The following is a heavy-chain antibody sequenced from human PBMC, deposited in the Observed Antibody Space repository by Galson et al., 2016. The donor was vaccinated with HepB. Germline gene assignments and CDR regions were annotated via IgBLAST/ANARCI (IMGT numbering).Heavy chain of an antibody. J-gene: IGHJ4*02. D-gene: IGHD3-22*01. CDR1: GDSIGSSGYY. V-gene: IGHV4-31*03. Sequence: TLSLTCSVSGDSIGSSGYYWSWIRQQPGRGLEWLGTIYYSGATYYNPSLEGRIILAIDTSKNEFSLKVTSVTAADTAVYFCARVGAYYYDSSGSYRGDYWGRGTLVIVSS. CDR3: ARVGAYYYDSSGSYRGDY. CDR2: IYYSGAT.